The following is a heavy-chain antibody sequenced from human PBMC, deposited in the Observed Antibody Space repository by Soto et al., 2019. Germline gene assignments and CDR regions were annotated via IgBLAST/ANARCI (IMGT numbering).Heavy chain of an antibody. Sequence: QLQLQESGSGLVKPSQTLSLTCAVSGGSISSGGYSWSWIRQPPGKGLEWIGYIYHSGSTYYNPSLKCRVTISVDRSNNQFSLRLSSVTASDTAVYYCARGDSSAYTFDYWGQGTLVTVSS. J-gene: IGHJ4*02. CDR1: GGSISSGGYS. D-gene: IGHD3-22*01. V-gene: IGHV4-30-2*01. CDR2: IYHSGST. CDR3: ARGDSSAYTFDY.